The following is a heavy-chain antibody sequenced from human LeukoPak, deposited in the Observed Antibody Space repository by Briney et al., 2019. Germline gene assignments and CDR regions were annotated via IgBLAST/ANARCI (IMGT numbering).Heavy chain of an antibody. CDR2: ISWNSGSI. V-gene: IGHV3-9*01. J-gene: IGHJ6*04. Sequence: GGSLRLSCAASGFTFDDYAMHWVRQAPGKGLEWVSGISWNSGSIGYADSVKGRFTISRDNAKNSLYLQMNSLRAEDTALYYCAKDIGVGAAAMDVWGKGTTVTVSS. CDR1: GFTFDDYA. D-gene: IGHD2-2*01. CDR3: AKDIGVGAAAMDV.